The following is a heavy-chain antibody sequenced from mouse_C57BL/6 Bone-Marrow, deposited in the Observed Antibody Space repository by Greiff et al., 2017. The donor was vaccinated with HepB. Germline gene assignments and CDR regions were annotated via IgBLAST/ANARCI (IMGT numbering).Heavy chain of an antibody. CDR2: IWRGGST. J-gene: IGHJ4*01. Sequence: VKLMESGPGLVQPSQSLSITCTVSGFSLTSYGVHWVRQSPGKGLEWLGVIWRGGSTDYNAAFMSRLSITKDNSKSQVFFKMNSLQADDTAIYYCAKKRDYYGSFYAMDYWGQGTSVTVSS. CDR1: GFSLTSYG. V-gene: IGHV2-5*01. CDR3: AKKRDYYGSFYAMDY. D-gene: IGHD1-1*01.